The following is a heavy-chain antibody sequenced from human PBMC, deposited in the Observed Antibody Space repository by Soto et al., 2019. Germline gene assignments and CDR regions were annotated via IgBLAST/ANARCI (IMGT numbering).Heavy chain of an antibody. Sequence: QVQLVQSGAEVKNPGASVKVSCKASGYTFTNYYIHWVRQAPGQGLEWMAIINPNGGSTNYAQKFQGRVTLARDTFTSTVYMELSSLRSEDTAIYYCARGLAAGDYRGQGTLVTVSS. CDR3: ARGLAAGDY. CDR1: GYTFTNYY. V-gene: IGHV1-46*01. CDR2: INPNGGST. D-gene: IGHD6-13*01. J-gene: IGHJ4*02.